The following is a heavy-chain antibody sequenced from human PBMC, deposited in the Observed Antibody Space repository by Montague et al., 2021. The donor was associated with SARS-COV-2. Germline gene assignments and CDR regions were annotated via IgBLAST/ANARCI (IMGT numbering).Heavy chain of an antibody. CDR2: IYYSGST. J-gene: IGHJ5*02. CDR3: ARLVWFGELSSENWFDP. CDR1: GGSISSSSNY. V-gene: IGHV4-39*01. Sequence: SETLSLTCTVSGGSISSSSNYWGWIRQPPGKGLEWIGSIYYSGSTYYNSSLKSRVTISVDTFKNQFSLKLNSVTAADTAVYYCARLVWFGELSSENWFDPWGQGTLVTVSS. D-gene: IGHD3-10*01.